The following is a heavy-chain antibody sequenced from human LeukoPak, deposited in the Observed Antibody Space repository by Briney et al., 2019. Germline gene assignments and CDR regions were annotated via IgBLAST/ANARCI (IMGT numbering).Heavy chain of an antibody. Sequence: PSETLSLTCTVSGGSISSSSYYWGWIRQPPGKGLEWIGSIYYSGSTYYNPSLKSRVTISVDTSKNQFSLKLSSVTAADTAVYYCARRSSGSFDYWGQGTLVTVSS. CDR3: ARRSSGSFDY. J-gene: IGHJ4*02. CDR2: IYYSGST. V-gene: IGHV4-39*01. D-gene: IGHD3-22*01. CDR1: GGSISSSSYY.